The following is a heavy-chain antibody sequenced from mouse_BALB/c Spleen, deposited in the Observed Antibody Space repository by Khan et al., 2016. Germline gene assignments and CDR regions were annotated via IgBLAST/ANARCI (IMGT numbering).Heavy chain of an antibody. D-gene: IGHD2-4*01. CDR1: GYTFSNYW. CDR2: ILPGNDDT. J-gene: IGHJ4*01. Sequence: QVQLQQSGADLMKPGASVRISCKATGYTFSNYWIEWVKQRPGHGLEWIGEILPGNDDTNYNEKFKGKATFTADISSNTAYMQLSSLTSEDSAVYYCASPIYYEYDVGAVDFWGQGTSVTVSS. V-gene: IGHV1-9*01. CDR3: ASPIYYEYDVGAVDF.